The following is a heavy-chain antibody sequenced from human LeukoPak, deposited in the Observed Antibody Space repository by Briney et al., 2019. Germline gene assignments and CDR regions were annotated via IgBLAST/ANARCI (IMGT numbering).Heavy chain of an antibody. CDR2: ISWNSGRI. D-gene: IGHD4-17*01. CDR3: AKGLTVTTAFFDY. V-gene: IGHV3-9*01. Sequence: PGGSLRLSCAASGFTFDDYAMHWVRQAPGKGLEWVSGISWNSGRIGYADSVKGRFTISRDNAKNSLYLQMNSLRAEDTALYYCAKGLTVTTAFFDYWGQGTLVTVSS. J-gene: IGHJ4*02. CDR1: GFTFDDYA.